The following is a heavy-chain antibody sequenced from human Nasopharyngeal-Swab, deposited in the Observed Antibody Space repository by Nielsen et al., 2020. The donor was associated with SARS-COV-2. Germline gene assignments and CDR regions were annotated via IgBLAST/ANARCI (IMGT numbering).Heavy chain of an antibody. CDR3: AKYWGSVSYEAFCDY. V-gene: IGHV3-23*01. Sequence: GGSLRLSCAASGFTFSSSAISWVRQAPGMGLEWVSTIGSGGNTIYAESVKGRFTISRDNSKNTVYLQMNSLRAEDTAVYYCAKYWGSVSYEAFCDYWGHGALVTVSS. CDR1: GFTFSSSA. D-gene: IGHD1-26*01. CDR2: IGSGGNT. J-gene: IGHJ4*01.